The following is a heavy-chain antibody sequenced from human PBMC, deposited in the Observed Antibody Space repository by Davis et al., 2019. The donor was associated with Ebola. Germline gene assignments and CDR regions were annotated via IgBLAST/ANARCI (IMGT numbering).Heavy chain of an antibody. J-gene: IGHJ4*02. V-gene: IGHV3-23*01. CDR1: GFSVSNYA. D-gene: IGHD2-15*01. Sequence: PGGSLRLSCAASGFSVSNYAMTWVRQAPGKGLEWVSSISDGGTSTYYADSLRGRFTISRDNFKNTLYLQMNSLRAEDTAIYYCARYCHYPDCSYFDCWGQGTMVAVSS. CDR3: ARYCHYPDCSYFDC. CDR2: ISDGGTST.